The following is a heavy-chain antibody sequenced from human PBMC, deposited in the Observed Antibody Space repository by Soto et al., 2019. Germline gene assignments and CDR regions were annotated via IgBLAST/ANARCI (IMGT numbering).Heavy chain of an antibody. CDR2: ISYDGSNK. V-gene: IGHV3-30-3*01. Sequence: QVQLVESGGGVVQPGRSLRLSCAASGFTFSSYAMHWVRQAPGKGLEWVAVISYDGSNKYYADSVKGRFTISRDNSKNMLYLQMNSLRAEDTAVYYCARVDADYYDSSGYWSDAFDIWGQGTMVTVSS. J-gene: IGHJ3*02. CDR3: ARVDADYYDSSGYWSDAFDI. D-gene: IGHD3-22*01. CDR1: GFTFSSYA.